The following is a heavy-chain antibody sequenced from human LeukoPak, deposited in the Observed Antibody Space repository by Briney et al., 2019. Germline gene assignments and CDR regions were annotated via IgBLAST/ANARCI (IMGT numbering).Heavy chain of an antibody. CDR1: GGTFSSYA. CDR2: MIPIFGTA. D-gene: IGHD5-24*01. Sequence: SVKVSCKASGGTFSSYAISWVRQAPGQGLEWMGGMIPIFGTANYAQKFQGRVTITADESTSTAYMELSSLRSEDTAVYYCARDQMVVATFTLDAFDIWGQGTMVTVSS. V-gene: IGHV1-69*13. J-gene: IGHJ3*02. CDR3: ARDQMVVATFTLDAFDI.